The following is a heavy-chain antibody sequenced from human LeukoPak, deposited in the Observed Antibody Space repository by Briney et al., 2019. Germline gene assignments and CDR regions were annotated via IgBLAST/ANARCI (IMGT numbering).Heavy chain of an antibody. V-gene: IGHV3-21*01. CDR1: GFTFSDYY. Sequence: GGSLRLSCAASGFTFSDYYMNWVRQAPGKGLEWVSSISSSSSYIYYADSVKGRFTISRDNAKNSLYLQMNSLRAEDTAVYYCARDEGRGSRNFDYWGQGTLVTVSS. J-gene: IGHJ4*02. CDR3: ARDEGRGSRNFDY. CDR2: ISSSSSYI. D-gene: IGHD3-16*01.